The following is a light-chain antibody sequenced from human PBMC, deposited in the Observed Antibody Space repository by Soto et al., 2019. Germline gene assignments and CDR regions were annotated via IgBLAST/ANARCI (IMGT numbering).Light chain of an antibody. CDR1: SSDVGAYNS. CDR2: EVS. CDR3: NSYTTSSTLV. Sequence: QSALTQPASVSGSPGQSITISCTGTSSDVGAYNSVSWYQQHPGKAPKLIIYEVSNRPSGISNRFSASKSGNTASLTISGLQAEDEADYSCNSYTTSSTLVFGGGTKLT. V-gene: IGLV2-14*01. J-gene: IGLJ2*01.